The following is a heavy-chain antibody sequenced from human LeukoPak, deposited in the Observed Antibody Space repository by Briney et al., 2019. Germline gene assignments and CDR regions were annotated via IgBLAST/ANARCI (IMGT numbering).Heavy chain of an antibody. J-gene: IGHJ4*02. D-gene: IGHD7-27*01. CDR2: IIPIFGTA. V-gene: IGHV1-69*13. Sequence: SVKVSCKASGGTFSSYAISWVRQAPGQGLEWMGGIIPIFGTANYAQKFQGRVTITADESTSTAYMELSSLRSDDTAVYYRARGPPNWGYDYWAREPWSPSPQ. CDR3: ARGPPNWGYDY. CDR1: GGTFSSYA.